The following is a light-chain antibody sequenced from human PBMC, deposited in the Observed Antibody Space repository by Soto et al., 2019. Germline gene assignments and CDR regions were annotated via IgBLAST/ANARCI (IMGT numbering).Light chain of an antibody. CDR1: QSVSSSY. J-gene: IGKJ5*01. V-gene: IGKV3-11*01. Sequence: EIVLTQSPCTLTLSPGERATLSCRASQSVSSSYLAWYQQGPGQAPRVLIYDASNRATGIPVRFSGSGSGTDFTLTISSLEPEDFAVYYCQQRSNWPITFGQGTRLEIK. CDR2: DAS. CDR3: QQRSNWPIT.